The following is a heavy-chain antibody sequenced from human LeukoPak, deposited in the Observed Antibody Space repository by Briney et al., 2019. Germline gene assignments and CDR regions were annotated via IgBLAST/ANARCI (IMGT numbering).Heavy chain of an antibody. CDR2: ISSNGGST. CDR1: GFTFSSYA. CDR3: ARESLYCGGDCYFDY. Sequence: PGGSLRLSCAASGFTFSSYAMHWVRQAPGKGLEYVSAISSNGGSTYYANSVKGRFTISRDNSKNTLYLQMGSLRAEDMAVYYCARESLYCGGDCYFDYWGQGTLVTVSS. D-gene: IGHD2-21*02. J-gene: IGHJ4*02. V-gene: IGHV3-64*01.